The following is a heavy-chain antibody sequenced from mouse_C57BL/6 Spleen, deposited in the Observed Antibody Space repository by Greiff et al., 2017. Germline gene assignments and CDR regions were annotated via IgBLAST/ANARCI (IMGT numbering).Heavy chain of an antibody. Sequence: VQLQQSGAELVKPGASVKISCKASGYAFSSYWMNWVKQRPGKGLEWIGQIYPGDGDTNYNGKFKGKATLTADKSSSTAYMQLSSLTSEDSAVYFCARGYYSIWYFDVWVTGTTVTVSS. CDR2: IYPGDGDT. V-gene: IGHV1-80*01. J-gene: IGHJ1*03. CDR1: GYAFSSYW. CDR3: ARGYYSIWYFDV. D-gene: IGHD2-5*01.